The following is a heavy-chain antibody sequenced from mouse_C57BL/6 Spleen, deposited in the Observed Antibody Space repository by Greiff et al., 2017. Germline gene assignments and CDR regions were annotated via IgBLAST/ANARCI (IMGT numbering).Heavy chain of an antibody. V-gene: IGHV1-74*01. J-gene: IGHJ2*01. Sequence: QVQLQQPGAELVKPGASVKVSCKASGYTFTSYWMHWVKQRPGQGLEWIGRIHPSDSDTNYNQKFKGKATLAGDKSSSTACMQLSSLTSEDSAVYYCAIDHKGYYFDYWGQGTTLTVSS. CDR2: IHPSDSDT. CDR3: AIDHKGYYFDY. CDR1: GYTFTSYW.